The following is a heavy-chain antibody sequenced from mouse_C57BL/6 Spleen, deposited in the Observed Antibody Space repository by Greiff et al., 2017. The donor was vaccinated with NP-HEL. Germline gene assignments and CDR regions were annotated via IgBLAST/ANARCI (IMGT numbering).Heavy chain of an antibody. V-gene: IGHV1-39*01. CDR1: GYSFTDYN. CDR2: INPNYGTT. Sequence: EVQLQQSGPELVKPGASVKISCKASGYSFTDYNMNWVKQSNGKSLEWIGVINPNYGTTSSNQKFKGKATLTVDQPSSTAYMQLNSLTSEDSAVYYCASVTDYYGTFYWYFDVWGTGTTVTVSS. CDR3: ASVTDYYGTFYWYFDV. J-gene: IGHJ1*03. D-gene: IGHD1-1*01.